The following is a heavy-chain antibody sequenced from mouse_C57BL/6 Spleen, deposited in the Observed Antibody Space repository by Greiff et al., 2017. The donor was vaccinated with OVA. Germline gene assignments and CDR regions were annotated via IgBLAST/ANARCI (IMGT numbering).Heavy chain of an antibody. V-gene: IGHV5-6*02. D-gene: IGHD4-1*01. Sequence: DVMLVESGGDLVKPGGSLKLSCAASGFTFSSYGMSWVRQTPDKRLEWVATISSGGSYTYYPDSVKGRFTISRDNAKNTLYLQMSSLKSQDTAMYYCAQHEGNWEGTLGSWGQSATLSQSS. J-gene: IGHJ2*01. CDR3: AQHEGNWEGTLGS. CDR1: GFTFSSYG. CDR2: ISSGGSYT.